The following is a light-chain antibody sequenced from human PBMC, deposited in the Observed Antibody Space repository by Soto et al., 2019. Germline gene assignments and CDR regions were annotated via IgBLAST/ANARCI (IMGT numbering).Light chain of an antibody. CDR1: QSVSSNY. Sequence: EIVFSQSPGTLSLSPGEKATPSCRSSQSVSSNYLAWYQQKPGQAPRLLIYGASSRATGIPDRFSGSGSGTDFTLTIRRLEPEDFAVYYCQQYGSSYPWTFGQGTKVDIK. CDR2: GAS. J-gene: IGKJ1*01. CDR3: QQYGSSYPWT. V-gene: IGKV3-20*01.